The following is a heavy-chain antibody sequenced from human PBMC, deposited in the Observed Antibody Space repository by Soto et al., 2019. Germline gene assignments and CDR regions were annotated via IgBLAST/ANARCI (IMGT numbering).Heavy chain of an antibody. CDR3: ARESGGATATLDYYYFYMDV. CDR2: INPSSGVT. D-gene: IGHD5-12*01. CDR1: GYTFTSYA. Sequence: ASVKVSCKASGYTFTSYAMHWVRQAPGQRLEWMGWINPSSGVTKYAQKFQGWVTMTRDTSIRTVYMELSRLRSDDTAVYYCARESGGATATLDYYYFYMDVWGKGTTVTVSS. J-gene: IGHJ6*03. V-gene: IGHV1-2*04.